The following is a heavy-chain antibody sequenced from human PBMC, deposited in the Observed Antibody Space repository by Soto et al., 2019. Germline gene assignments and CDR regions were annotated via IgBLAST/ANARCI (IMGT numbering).Heavy chain of an antibody. J-gene: IGHJ6*03. CDR3: ARATADFWSGYYTPSKYYYYCYMDV. D-gene: IGHD3-3*01. Sequence: QVQLVESGGSLVKPGGSLRLSCAASGFTFSDYYMSWIRQAPGKGLEWVSYISSSGSTIYYADSVKGRFTISRDNAKNSLYLQMNSLRAEDTAVYYCARATADFWSGYYTPSKYYYYCYMDVWGKGTTVTVSS. CDR1: GFTFSDYY. V-gene: IGHV3-11*01. CDR2: ISSSGSTI.